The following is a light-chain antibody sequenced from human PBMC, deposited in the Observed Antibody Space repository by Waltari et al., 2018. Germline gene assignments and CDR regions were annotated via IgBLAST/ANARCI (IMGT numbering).Light chain of an antibody. V-gene: IGKV1-39*01. CDR2: AAS. J-gene: IGKJ1*01. CDR1: QSISSY. CDR3: QQSYSTPQT. Sequence: ITCRASQSISSYLNWYQQKPGKAPKLLIYAASSLQSGVPSRFSGSGSGTDFTLTISSLQPEDFATYYCQQSYSTPQTFGQGTKVEIK.